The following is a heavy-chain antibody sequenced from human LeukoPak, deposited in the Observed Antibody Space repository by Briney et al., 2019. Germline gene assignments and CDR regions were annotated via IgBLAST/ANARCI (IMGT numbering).Heavy chain of an antibody. J-gene: IGHJ4*02. CDR3: ARQGAGVPFDY. Sequence: KPSETLSLTRTVSGGSLRSYYWSLSRQPPGKGLEWIGYIYYRGSTNYTPSLKSRVTISVDTSKNQFSLKLSSVTAADTAVYYCARQGAGVPFDYWGRGTLVTVSS. D-gene: IGHD3-10*01. V-gene: IGHV4-59*08. CDR2: IYYRGST. CDR1: GGSLRSYY.